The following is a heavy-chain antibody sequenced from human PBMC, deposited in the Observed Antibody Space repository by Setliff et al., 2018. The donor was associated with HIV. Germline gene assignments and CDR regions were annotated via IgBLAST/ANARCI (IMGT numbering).Heavy chain of an antibody. CDR3: ARAADYDFWSGYSSGWFDT. V-gene: IGHV1-3*01. CDR1: GYTFSYA. D-gene: IGHD3-3*01. CDR2: INAGNGHT. J-gene: IGHJ5*02. Sequence: ASVKVSCKASGYTFSYAMHWVRQAPGQRLEWMGWINAGNGHTKYSQKFQGRVTITRGTSASTAYMELSSLRSEDTAVYYCARAADYDFWSGYSSGWFDTWGQGTLVTVSS.